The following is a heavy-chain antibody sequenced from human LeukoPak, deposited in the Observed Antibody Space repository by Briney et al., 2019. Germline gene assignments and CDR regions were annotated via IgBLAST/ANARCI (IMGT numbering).Heavy chain of an antibody. CDR2: IYTSGST. V-gene: IGHV4-4*07. CDR1: GGSISSYY. J-gene: IGHJ4*02. D-gene: IGHD3-22*01. Sequence: PSETLSLTCTVSGGSISSYYWGWTRQPAGKGLEWIGRIYTSGSTNYNPSLKSRVTMSVDTSKNQFSLKLSSVTAADTAVYYCAREVYYYDSSGYFDWGQGTLVTVSS. CDR3: AREVYYYDSSGYFD.